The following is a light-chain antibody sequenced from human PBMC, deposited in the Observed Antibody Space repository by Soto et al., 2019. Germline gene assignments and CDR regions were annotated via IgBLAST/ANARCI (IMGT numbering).Light chain of an antibody. V-gene: IGLV2-14*01. CDR3: SSYTSSNTYV. Sequence: QSALTQPASVSGSPGQSITISCTGTSSDVGTYNYVSWYQQHPGKAPKLMIYEVSNRPSGVSNRFSGSKSGNTASLTISGLYAEDEADYYCSSYTSSNTYVFGTGTKLTVL. CDR2: EVS. CDR1: SSDVGTYNY. J-gene: IGLJ1*01.